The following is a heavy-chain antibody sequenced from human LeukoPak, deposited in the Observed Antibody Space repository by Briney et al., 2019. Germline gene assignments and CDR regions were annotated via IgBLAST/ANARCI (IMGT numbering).Heavy chain of an antibody. J-gene: IGHJ4*02. D-gene: IGHD3-3*01. V-gene: IGHV3-30*18. CDR3: VKGYYDFDY. CDR2: ITYDGSNK. CDR1: GFTFSNYG. Sequence: QAGVSLRLSCAASGFTFSNYGMHWVRQAPGKGLEWVAVITYDGSNKYYADSVKGRFTISRDNSKNTLSLQMNSLRAEDTAMYFCVKGYYDFDYWGQGTLVIVSS.